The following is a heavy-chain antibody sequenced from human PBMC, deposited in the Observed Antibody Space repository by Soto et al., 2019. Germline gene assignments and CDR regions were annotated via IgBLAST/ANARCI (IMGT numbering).Heavy chain of an antibody. V-gene: IGHV1-2*04. CDR3: ATPWELPGYYYGMDV. CDR2: INPNSGDT. CDR1: GYIFTGYY. Sequence: GASVKVSCKASGYIFTGYYMHWVRQAPGQGLEWMGWINPNSGDTNYTQKFQGWVTMTRDTSISTAYMELSRLRSDETAVYYCATPWELPGYYYGMDVWGQGTTVTVSS. J-gene: IGHJ6*02. D-gene: IGHD1-26*01.